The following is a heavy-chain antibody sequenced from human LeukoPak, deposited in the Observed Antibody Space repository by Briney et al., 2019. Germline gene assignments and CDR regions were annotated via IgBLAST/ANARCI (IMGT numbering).Heavy chain of an antibody. CDR1: GYTFTSYA. Sequence: ASVKVSCKASGYTFTSYAMNWVRQAPGQGLEWMGWINTNTGNPTYAQGFTGRFVFSLDTSVSTAYLQISSLKAEDTAVYYCARDANLIHSQYYFDYWGQGTLVTVSS. CDR2: INTNTGNP. V-gene: IGHV7-4-1*02. D-gene: IGHD2-21*01. J-gene: IGHJ4*02. CDR3: ARDANLIHSQYYFDY.